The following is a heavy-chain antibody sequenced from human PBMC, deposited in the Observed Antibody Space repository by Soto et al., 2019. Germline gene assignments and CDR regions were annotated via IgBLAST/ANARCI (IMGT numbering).Heavy chain of an antibody. V-gene: IGHV3-53*01. Sequence: GGSLRLSCAASGFTVGASYLNWVRQAPGKGLEWVSVIYIGGITYYADSVRGRFIISRDNSKNTLFLQMNSLKVEDTAVYFCARGKITANNYYYGMDVWGQGTTVTVSS. CDR2: IYIGGIT. CDR3: ARGKITANNYYYGMDV. CDR1: GFTVGASY. J-gene: IGHJ6*02. D-gene: IGHD1-20*01.